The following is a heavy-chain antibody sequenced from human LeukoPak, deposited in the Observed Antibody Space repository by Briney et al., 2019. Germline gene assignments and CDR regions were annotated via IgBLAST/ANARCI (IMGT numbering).Heavy chain of an antibody. CDR3: AKTANFDY. V-gene: IGHV3-23*01. Sequence: GGSLRLSCAASGFTFTNYAMSWVRQAPGKGLEWVSAITGSGGTTFYADSVKGRFTIPRDNSKNTVYLQMNSLRAEDTAIYYCAKTANFDYWGQGALVTVSS. J-gene: IGHJ4*02. CDR1: GFTFTNYA. CDR2: ITGSGGTT. D-gene: IGHD2-21*02.